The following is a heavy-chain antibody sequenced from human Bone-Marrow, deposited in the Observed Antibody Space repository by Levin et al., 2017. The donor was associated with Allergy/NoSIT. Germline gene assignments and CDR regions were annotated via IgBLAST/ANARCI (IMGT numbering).Heavy chain of an antibody. CDR1: GFPLSGYA. D-gene: IGHD3-10*01. CDR3: LKGGWFSTFDI. V-gene: IGHV3-23*01. CDR2: ISSNSEDT. J-gene: IGHJ3*02. Sequence: PGGSLRLSCAASGFPLSGYAMTWVRQAPGEGLEWVSSISSNSEDTYYGDSVKGRFTISRDNSKNTLYLQLNSLRVEDTAMFYCLKGGWFSTFDIWGRGTMVTVSS.